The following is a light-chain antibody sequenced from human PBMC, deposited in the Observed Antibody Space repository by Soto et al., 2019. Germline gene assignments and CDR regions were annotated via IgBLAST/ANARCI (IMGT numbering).Light chain of an antibody. J-gene: IGKJ1*01. CDR3: QQYGSSGT. CDR2: GAS. Sequence: EIVMTQSPATLSVPPGERATLPCRAGQSVSNKVAWYQQRPGQAPRLLIYGASTRATGIPARFSGSGSGTDFTLTISRLEPEDFAVYYCQQYGSSGTFGQGTKVDIK. V-gene: IGKV3-15*01. CDR1: QSVSNK.